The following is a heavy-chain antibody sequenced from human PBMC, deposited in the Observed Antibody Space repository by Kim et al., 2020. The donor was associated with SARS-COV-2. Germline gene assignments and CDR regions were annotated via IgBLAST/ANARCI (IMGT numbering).Heavy chain of an antibody. D-gene: IGHD4-17*01. Sequence: SVKVSCKASGFTFTSSAMQWVRQARGQRLEWIGWIVVGSGNTNYAQKFQERVTITRDMSTSTAYMELSSLRSEDTAVYYCAADGDNYYYGMDVWGQGTTVTVSS. J-gene: IGHJ6*02. CDR1: GFTFTSSA. V-gene: IGHV1-58*02. CDR2: IVVGSGNT. CDR3: AADGDNYYYGMDV.